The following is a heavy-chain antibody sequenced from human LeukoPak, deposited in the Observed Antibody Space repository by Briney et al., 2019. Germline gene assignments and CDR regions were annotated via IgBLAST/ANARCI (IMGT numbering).Heavy chain of an antibody. Sequence: ASVKVSCKASGYTFTGWYIHWVRQAPGQGLEWMGWINPYSADTNYAQKFQGRVTMTRDTSISIAYMELSRLRSDDTAVYYCARGSDHTAMIKDFWGQGTLVTVSS. CDR1: GYTFTGWY. CDR2: INPYSADT. J-gene: IGHJ4*02. V-gene: IGHV1-2*02. CDR3: ARGSDHTAMIKDF. D-gene: IGHD5-18*01.